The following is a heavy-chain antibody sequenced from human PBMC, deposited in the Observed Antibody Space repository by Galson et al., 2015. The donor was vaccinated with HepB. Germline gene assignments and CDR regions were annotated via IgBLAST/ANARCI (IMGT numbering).Heavy chain of an antibody. CDR3: ARERTYGDYGGDYYYGMDV. CDR2: IWYDGSNK. J-gene: IGHJ6*02. V-gene: IGHV3-33*08. D-gene: IGHD4-17*01. CDR1: GFTSSSYG. Sequence: SLRLSCAASGFTSSSYGMHWVRQAPGKGLEWVAVIWYDGSNKYYADSVKGRFTISRDNSKNTLYLQMNSLRAEDTAVYYCARERTYGDYGGDYYYGMDVWGQGTTVTVSS.